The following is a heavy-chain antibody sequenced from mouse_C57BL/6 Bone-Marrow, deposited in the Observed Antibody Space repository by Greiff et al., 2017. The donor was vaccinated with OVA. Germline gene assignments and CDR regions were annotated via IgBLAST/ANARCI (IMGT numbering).Heavy chain of an antibody. V-gene: IGHV1-19*01. Sequence: EVQLQQSGPVLVKPGASVKMSCKAFGYTFTDYYMNWVKQSHGKSLEWIGVINPYNGGTSYNQKFKGKATLTVDKSSSTAYMELNSLTSEDSAVDYCARENGDYWGQGTTLTVSS. J-gene: IGHJ2*01. CDR1: GYTFTDYY. CDR2: INPYNGGT. CDR3: ARENGDY.